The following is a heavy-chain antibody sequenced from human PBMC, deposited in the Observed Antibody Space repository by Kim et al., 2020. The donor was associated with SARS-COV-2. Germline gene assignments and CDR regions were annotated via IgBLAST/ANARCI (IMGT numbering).Heavy chain of an antibody. Sequence: GGSLRLSCAASGFTFTSYWMSWVRQAPGKGLEWVANIKQDGSEKYYVDSVKGRFTISRDNAKNSLYLQMNSLRAEDTAVYYCARVKLFMITFGGVIATYYFDYWGQGTLVTVSS. CDR2: IKQDGSEK. V-gene: IGHV3-7*01. CDR1: GFTFTSYW. J-gene: IGHJ4*02. CDR3: ARVKLFMITFGGVIATYYFDY. D-gene: IGHD3-16*02.